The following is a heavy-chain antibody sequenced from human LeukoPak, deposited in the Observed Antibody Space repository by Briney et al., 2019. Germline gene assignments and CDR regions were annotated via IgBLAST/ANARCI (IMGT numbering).Heavy chain of an antibody. Sequence: GGSLRLSCAVSGFTFSSYWMSWVRQAPGKGLEWVANIKQDGSEKYYVDSVKGRFTISRDNAKNSLYLQMNSLRAEDTAVYYCARYCSGGSCWDYWGQGTLVTVSS. V-gene: IGHV3-7*01. CDR3: ARYCSGGSCWDY. J-gene: IGHJ4*02. D-gene: IGHD2-15*01. CDR1: GFTFSSYW. CDR2: IKQDGSEK.